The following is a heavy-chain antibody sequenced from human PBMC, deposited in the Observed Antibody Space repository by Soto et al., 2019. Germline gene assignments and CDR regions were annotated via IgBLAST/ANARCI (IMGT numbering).Heavy chain of an antibody. J-gene: IGHJ4*02. CDR1: GYTFNTYF. V-gene: IGHV1-18*01. Sequence: HVQLVQSGGELKKPGASVKVSCNTSGYTFNTYFITWVRQAPGQGLEWMGWISPHNGNTNYAEKFQGRVTMTADTITKTAYMELRNLRMDDTALYYCAIDTGNSFYYWGQGTPVTVSS. CDR3: AIDTGNSFYY. CDR2: ISPHNGNT.